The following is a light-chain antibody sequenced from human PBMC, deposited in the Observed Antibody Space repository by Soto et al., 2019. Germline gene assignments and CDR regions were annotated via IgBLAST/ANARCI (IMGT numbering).Light chain of an antibody. Sequence: DIQMTQSPSTLSASVGDRVTITCRAGQSINNWLAWYQQKPGKAPKVLIYDASSLQGGVPSRFSGSGSGTEFTLTISSLQPDDFATYYCQHYKTYPWAFGQGTKVEFK. CDR3: QHYKTYPWA. CDR1: QSINNW. J-gene: IGKJ1*01. V-gene: IGKV1-5*01. CDR2: DAS.